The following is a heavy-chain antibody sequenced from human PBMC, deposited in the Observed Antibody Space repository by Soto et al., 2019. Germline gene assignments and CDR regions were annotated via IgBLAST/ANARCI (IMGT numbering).Heavy chain of an antibody. CDR1: GGSISSYY. CDR2: IYYSGST. Sequence: PSETLSLTCTVSGGSISSYYWSWIRQPPGKGLEWIGYIYYSGSTNYNPSLKSRVTISVDTSKNQFSLKLSSVTAADTAVYYCARSASGYDFFWSNFDYWGQGTLVTVSS. D-gene: IGHD5-12*01. V-gene: IGHV4-59*01. CDR3: ARSASGYDFFWSNFDY. J-gene: IGHJ4*02.